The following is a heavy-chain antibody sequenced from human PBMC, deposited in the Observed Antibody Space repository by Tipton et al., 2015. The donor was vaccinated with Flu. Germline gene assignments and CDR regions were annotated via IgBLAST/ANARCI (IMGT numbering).Heavy chain of an antibody. Sequence: TLSLTCTVSGGSISSSSYYWGWIRQPPGKGLEWIGSIYYSGSTYYNPSLKSRVTISVGTSKNQFSLKLSSVTAADTAVYYCARGSGSGTYVIFDFWGQGTLVTVSS. V-gene: IGHV4-39*07. CDR3: ARGSGSGTYVIFDF. CDR1: GGSISSSSYY. CDR2: IYYSGST. D-gene: IGHD3-10*01. J-gene: IGHJ4*02.